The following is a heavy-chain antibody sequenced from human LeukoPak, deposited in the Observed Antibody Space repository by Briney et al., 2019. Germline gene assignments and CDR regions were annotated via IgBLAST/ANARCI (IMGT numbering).Heavy chain of an antibody. D-gene: IGHD1-14*01. CDR3: ARAPQVSC. V-gene: IGHV3-53*01. CDR2: IYSDGST. Sequence: TGGSLRLSCAVSGFTLSSKYMTWVRQAPGKGLEWVPVIYSDGSTYYADSVKGRFTISRDSSKNTLYLQMNSLRAEDTAVYYCARAPQVSCWGQGALVTVSS. J-gene: IGHJ4*02. CDR1: GFTLSSKY.